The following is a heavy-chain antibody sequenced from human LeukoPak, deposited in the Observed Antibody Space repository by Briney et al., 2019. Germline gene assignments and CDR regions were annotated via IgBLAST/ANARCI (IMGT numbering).Heavy chain of an antibody. V-gene: IGHV3-66*01. CDR3: ARAHDGEYYYGFDY. J-gene: IGHJ4*02. D-gene: IGHD3-10*01. CDR1: GFTVSNNY. Sequence: GGSLRLSCAASGFTVSNNYMSWVRQAPGKGLEWVSVIYSGGNTYYADSVKDRFTMSRDNPKNTLYLQMNSLRAEDTAVYYCARAHDGEYYYGFDYWAKETRVTVSS. CDR2: IYSGGNT.